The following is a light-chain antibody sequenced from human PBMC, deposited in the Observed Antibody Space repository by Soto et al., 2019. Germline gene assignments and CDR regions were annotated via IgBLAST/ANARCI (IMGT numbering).Light chain of an antibody. CDR2: DAS. CDR3: QYYGSSSLT. CDR1: QSVTANY. J-gene: IGKJ5*01. Sequence: EGVLTQSPATLSLSPGERATLSCGASQSVTANYLAWYQQKPGLAPRLLIFDASTRATGIPDRFSGSGSGTDFTLTISRLEPEDSAVYYCQYYGSSSLTFGQGTRLEIK. V-gene: IGKV3D-20*01.